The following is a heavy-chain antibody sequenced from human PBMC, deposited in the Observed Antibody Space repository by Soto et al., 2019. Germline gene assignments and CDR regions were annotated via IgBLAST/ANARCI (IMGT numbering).Heavy chain of an antibody. Sequence: EVQLVESGGGLVQPGGSLRLSCAASGFSFSSYWMSWVRQAPGKGLEWMANIKQDGSEIYYVDSVKGRFTISRDNAKNSLFLEMSSLRDEDTAVYYCARDCSGGTWENCLRCYYGMDVWGQGTTVTVSS. J-gene: IGHJ6*02. V-gene: IGHV3-7*01. CDR2: IKQDGSEI. D-gene: IGHD6-25*01. CDR1: GFSFSSYW. CDR3: ARDCSGGTWENCLRCYYGMDV.